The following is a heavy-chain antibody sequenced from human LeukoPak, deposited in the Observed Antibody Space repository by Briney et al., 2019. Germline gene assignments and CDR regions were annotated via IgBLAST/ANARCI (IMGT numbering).Heavy chain of an antibody. V-gene: IGHV3-11*01. Sequence: GGSLRLSCAASGLTFSDYYMSWIRQAPGKGLEWVSYISNSGSTIYYADSVKGRFTISRDNAKNSLYLQMNSLRAEDTAVYYCARGTRYSSSWLHYFDYWGQGTLVTVSS. CDR1: GLTFSDYY. CDR3: ARGTRYSSSWLHYFDY. CDR2: ISNSGSTI. J-gene: IGHJ4*02. D-gene: IGHD6-13*01.